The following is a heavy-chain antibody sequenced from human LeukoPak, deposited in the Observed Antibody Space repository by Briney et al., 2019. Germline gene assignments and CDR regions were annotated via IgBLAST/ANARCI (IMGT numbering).Heavy chain of an antibody. V-gene: IGHV3-7*01. CDR3: AREHDYVWGSYRLFDY. Sequence: GGSLRLSCAASGFTFSSYWMSWVRQAPGKGLEWVANIKQDGSEKYYADSVKGRFTISRDNAKNSLYLQMNSLRAEDTAVYYCAREHDYVWGSYRLFDYWGQGTLVTVSS. J-gene: IGHJ4*02. CDR2: IKQDGSEK. D-gene: IGHD3-16*02. CDR1: GFTFSSYW.